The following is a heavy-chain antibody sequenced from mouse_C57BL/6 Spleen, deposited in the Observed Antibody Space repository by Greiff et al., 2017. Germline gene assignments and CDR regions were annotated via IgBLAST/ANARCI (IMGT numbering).Heavy chain of an antibody. D-gene: IGHD2-2*01. J-gene: IGHJ4*01. CDR1: GYTFTGYW. CDR2: ILPGSGST. CDR3: ARSGRLPLYYYAMDY. Sequence: QVQLKQSGAELMKPGASVKLSCKATGYTFTGYWLEWVKQRPGHGLEWIGEILPGSGSTNYNEKFKGKATFTADTSSNTAYMQLSSLTTEDSAIYYCARSGRLPLYYYAMDYWGQGTSVTVSS. V-gene: IGHV1-9*01.